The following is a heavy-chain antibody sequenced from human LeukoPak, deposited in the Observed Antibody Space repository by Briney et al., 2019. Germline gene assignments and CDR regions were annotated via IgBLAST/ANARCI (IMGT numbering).Heavy chain of an antibody. D-gene: IGHD3-9*01. Sequence: QSGGSLRLSCATSGFAFASYAMNWVRQGPGRGLEWVSGISDSGGTTYYADSVKGRFTISRDNSKNTLYLQMNSLRAEDTAVYYCAKDRDDILTGYFPNPFDYWGQGTLVTVSS. V-gene: IGHV3-23*01. CDR1: GFAFASYA. J-gene: IGHJ4*02. CDR3: AKDRDDILTGYFPNPFDY. CDR2: ISDSGGTT.